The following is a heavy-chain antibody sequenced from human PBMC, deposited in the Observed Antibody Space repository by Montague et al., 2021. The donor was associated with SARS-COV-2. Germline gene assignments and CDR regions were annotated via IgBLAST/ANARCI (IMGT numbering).Heavy chain of an antibody. D-gene: IGHD3-10*01. Sequence: SETLSLTCAVYGGSFSAYYWNWIRQPPGKGLEWIGDINHSGRTNFNPSLKSRVTVSLDTSKNQFSLKLRSVTAADTAVYYCARAVRGVIILSPYYAMDVWGQGTSVTASS. CDR2: INHSGRT. CDR1: GGSFSAYY. V-gene: IGHV4-34*01. CDR3: ARAVRGVIILSPYYAMDV. J-gene: IGHJ6*02.